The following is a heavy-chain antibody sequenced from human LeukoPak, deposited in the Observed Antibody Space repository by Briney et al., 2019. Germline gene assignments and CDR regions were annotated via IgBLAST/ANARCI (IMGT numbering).Heavy chain of an antibody. J-gene: IGHJ4*02. D-gene: IGHD3-22*01. Sequence: GGSLRLSCAPSGFTFSSYAMSWVRQAPGKGLEWVSAISGSGGSTYYAASVKGRFTISRDNSKNTLYLQMNSLRAEDTAVYYWAKDLWAMIVVVITNWGQGTLVTVSS. CDR3: AKDLWAMIVVVITN. CDR2: ISGSGGST. CDR1: GFTFSSYA. V-gene: IGHV3-23*01.